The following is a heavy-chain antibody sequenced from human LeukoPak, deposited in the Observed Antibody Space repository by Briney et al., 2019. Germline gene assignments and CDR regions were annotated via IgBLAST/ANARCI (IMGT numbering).Heavy chain of an antibody. V-gene: IGHV1-46*01. CDR1: GYTFTSYY. CDR2: INPSGGST. CDR3: AKGGLYSDSSGYLFDY. Sequence: ASVKVSCKASGYTFTSYYMHWVRQAPGQGLEWMGIINPSGGSTSYAQKFQGRVTMTRDTSTSTVYMELSSLRSEDTAVYYCAKGGLYSDSSGYLFDYWGQGTLVTVSS. J-gene: IGHJ4*02. D-gene: IGHD3-22*01.